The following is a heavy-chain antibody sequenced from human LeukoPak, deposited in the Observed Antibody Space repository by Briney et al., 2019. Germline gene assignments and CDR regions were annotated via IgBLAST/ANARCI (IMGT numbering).Heavy chain of an antibody. D-gene: IGHD3-10*01. V-gene: IGHV3-20*04. CDR2: INWNGGST. Sequence: GGSLRLSCAASGFTFDDYGMSWVRQAPGKGLEWVSAINWNGGSTAYADSVTGRFTISRDNARNSLYLQMNSLRAEDTAVYYCARVGGSSDFDYWGQGTLVTVSS. CDR1: GFTFDDYG. CDR3: ARVGGSSDFDY. J-gene: IGHJ4*02.